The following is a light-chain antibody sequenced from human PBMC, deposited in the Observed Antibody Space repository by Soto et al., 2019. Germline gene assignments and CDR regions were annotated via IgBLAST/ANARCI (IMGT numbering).Light chain of an antibody. J-gene: IGLJ1*01. V-gene: IGLV1-40*01. CDR2: GNN. CDR3: SSFTSSITYV. CDR1: SSNIGAGFD. Sequence: QSVLTQPPSVSGAPGQRVTISCTGSSSNIGAGFDVHWYQQLPGTAPKLLIYGNNNRPSGVPDRFSGSKSGTSASLAITGLQAEDEGDYHCSSFTSSITYVFGTGTKVTVL.